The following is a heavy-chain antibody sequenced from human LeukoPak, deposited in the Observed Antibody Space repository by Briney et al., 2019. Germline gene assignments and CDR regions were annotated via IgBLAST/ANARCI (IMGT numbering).Heavy chain of an antibody. V-gene: IGHV1-24*01. Sequence: ASVKVSCKISGYTLTEVSIHWVRQPPAKGLEWVGGFDLSDGEPIYPQKFQGRVTMSAETSTDTDYMDLSRLRSEDTAVYYCAAEVVGYSDVDYFDSCGQGHLVPVSS. CDR1: GYTLTEVS. D-gene: IGHD5-24*01. J-gene: IGHJ4*02. CDR3: AAEVVGYSDVDYFDS. CDR2: FDLSDGEP.